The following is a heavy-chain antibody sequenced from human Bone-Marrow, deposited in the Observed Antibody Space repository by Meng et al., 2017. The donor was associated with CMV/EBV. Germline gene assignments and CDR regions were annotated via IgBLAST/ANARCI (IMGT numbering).Heavy chain of an antibody. CDR3: AHITPRPGWIAY. Sequence: QDPLTEFGPAPANPTQTLTVTCTFFGISFCTSGVRLGWIRQPPGKALELLALIYWDDYKRYSPSLKSRLTITKDTSKNQVVLTMTNMDPVDTATYYCAHITPRPGWIAYWGQGTLVTVSS. J-gene: IGHJ4*02. D-gene: IGHD6-6*01. CDR1: GISFCTSGVR. V-gene: IGHV2-5*02. CDR2: IYWDDYK.